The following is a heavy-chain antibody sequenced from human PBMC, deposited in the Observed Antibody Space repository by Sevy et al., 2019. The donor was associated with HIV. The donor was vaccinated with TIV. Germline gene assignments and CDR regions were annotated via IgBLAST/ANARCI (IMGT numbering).Heavy chain of an antibody. Sequence: GGSLRLSCAASGFTFSSYAMHWVRQAPGKGLEWVAVISYDGSNKYYADSVKGRFTISRVNSKNTLYLQMNSLRAEDTAVYYCARDLGGSYDYYYYGMDVWGQGTTVTVSS. D-gene: IGHD1-26*01. CDR1: GFTFSSYA. V-gene: IGHV3-30-3*01. J-gene: IGHJ6*02. CDR3: ARDLGGSYDYYYYGMDV. CDR2: ISYDGSNK.